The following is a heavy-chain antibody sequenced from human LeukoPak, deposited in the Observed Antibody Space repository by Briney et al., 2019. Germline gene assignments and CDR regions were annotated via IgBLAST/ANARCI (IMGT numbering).Heavy chain of an antibody. V-gene: IGHV4-30-4*07. J-gene: IGHJ4*02. Sequence: SETLSLTCAVSGGSISRSGYSWSWIRQPPGTGLDWIAYIYYTGSTYYNPSLKSRVTISLDTSKNQFSLRMRSVTAADTAVYYCARGPGYCSSTSCPEGFDYWGQGTLVTVSS. CDR1: GGSISRSGYS. CDR3: ARGPGYCSSTSCPEGFDY. D-gene: IGHD2-2*01. CDR2: IYYTGST.